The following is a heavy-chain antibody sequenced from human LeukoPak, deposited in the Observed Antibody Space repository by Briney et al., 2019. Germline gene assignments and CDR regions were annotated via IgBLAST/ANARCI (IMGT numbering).Heavy chain of an antibody. V-gene: IGHV4-30-4*08. J-gene: IGHJ3*02. CDR2: IYHTGST. Sequence: SETLSLTCTVSGDSISSGDYYWSWIRQPPGKGLEWIAYIYHTGSTYYNPSPRSRVIISVDTSKNQFSLKLSSMTAADMAVYYCARVDGPFDIWGQGTMVTVSS. CDR1: GDSISSGDYY. CDR3: ARVDGPFDI. D-gene: IGHD5-24*01.